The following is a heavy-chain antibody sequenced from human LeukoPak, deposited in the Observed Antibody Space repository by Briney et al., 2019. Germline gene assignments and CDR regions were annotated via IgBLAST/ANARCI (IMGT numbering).Heavy chain of an antibody. CDR1: GLTFSSYW. CDR3: ARLHNSGYSIN. Sequence: GGSLRLSCAASGLTFSSYWMSWVRQAPGKGLEWVANIKNDDTEKYYVDSVKGRFTISRDNAKSSLYLQMNSLRAEDTAVYYCARLHNSGYSINWGQGTMVTVSS. D-gene: IGHD3-22*01. J-gene: IGHJ3*01. V-gene: IGHV3-7*01. CDR2: IKNDDTEK.